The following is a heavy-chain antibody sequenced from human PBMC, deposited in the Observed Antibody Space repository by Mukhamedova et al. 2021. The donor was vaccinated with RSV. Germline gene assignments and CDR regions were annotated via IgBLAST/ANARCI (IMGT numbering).Heavy chain of an antibody. CDR1: SSYY. CDR2: IYYSGST. D-gene: IGHD6-19*01. J-gene: IGHJ4*02. Sequence: SSYYWSWIRQPPGKGLEWIGYIYYSGSTNYNPSLKSRVTISVDTSKNQFSLKLSSVTAADTAVYYCARSGSGWADFGYWGQGTLV. V-gene: IGHV4-59*01. CDR3: ARSGSGWADFGY.